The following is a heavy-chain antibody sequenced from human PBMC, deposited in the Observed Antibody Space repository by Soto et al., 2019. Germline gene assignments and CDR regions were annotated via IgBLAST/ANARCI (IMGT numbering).Heavy chain of an antibody. J-gene: IGHJ4*02. V-gene: IGHV3-21*02. CDR1: GFNFITYS. Sequence: EVQLVESGGGPVRPGGSLRLSCAASGFNFITYSLNWVRQTPGKGLEWVASISSSAIYIDYADSVKGRFTISRDNANNSLYLQMNSLRAEDTATYHCVRDGLDYYDTERLYFDKWGQGTLVTVSS. D-gene: IGHD3-22*01. CDR3: VRDGLDYYDTERLYFDK. CDR2: ISSSAIYI.